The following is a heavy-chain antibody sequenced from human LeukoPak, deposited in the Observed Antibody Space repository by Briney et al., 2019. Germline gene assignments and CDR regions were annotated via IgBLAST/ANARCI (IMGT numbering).Heavy chain of an antibody. Sequence: GGSLRLSCAASGFTFNNYAMHWVRQAPGKGLERVAVMSYDGNNKYYADSVKGRFTISRDNSKNTLYLQMNSLRPEDTAVYYCAKDNRDYYIDYWGQGTLVTVSS. D-gene: IGHD3-10*01. CDR3: AKDNRDYYIDY. CDR1: GFTFNNYA. CDR2: MSYDGNNK. J-gene: IGHJ4*02. V-gene: IGHV3-30-3*01.